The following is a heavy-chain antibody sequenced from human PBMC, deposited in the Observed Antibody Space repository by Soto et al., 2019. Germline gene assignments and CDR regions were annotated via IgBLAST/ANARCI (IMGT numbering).Heavy chain of an antibody. CDR1: GGSISSYY. D-gene: IGHD2-2*02. J-gene: IGHJ5*02. Sequence: LETLSLTCTVSGGSISSYYWSWIRQPPGKGLEWIGNIYYTGSTSYNPSLKSRVTISLDTSKNQFSLKVNSVTAADTAVYYCARGEGATPRLLPAAINWFDPWGQGTMV. CDR3: ARGEGATPRLLPAAINWFDP. CDR2: IYYTGST. V-gene: IGHV4-59*01.